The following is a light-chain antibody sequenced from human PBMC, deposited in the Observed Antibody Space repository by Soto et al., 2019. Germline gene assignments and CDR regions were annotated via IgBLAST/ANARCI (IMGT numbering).Light chain of an antibody. J-gene: IGLJ1*01. V-gene: IGLV2-8*02. CDR3: SSYAGSSNV. CDR2: EVN. CDR1: SSDVGGYNY. Sequence: QSALTQPPSASRSPGQSVAISCTGTSSDVGGYNYVSWYQQHPGKAPKLMIYEVNKRPSGVPDRFSGSKSGNTASLTVSGLQAEDEADCYCSSYAGSSNVFGTGTKVTVL.